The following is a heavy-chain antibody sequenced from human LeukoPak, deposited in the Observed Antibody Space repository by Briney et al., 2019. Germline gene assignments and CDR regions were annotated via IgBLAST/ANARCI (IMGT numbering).Heavy chain of an antibody. CDR1: GYSFTSYW. Sequence: GEPLKISCKGSGYSFTSYWIGWVRQMPGKGLEWMGLIYPGDSDTRYSTSFQGQVTISADKSISAAYLQWNSLKASDTAMYYCARVAAAGRGYFDYWGQGTLVTVSS. CDR3: ARVAAAGRGYFDY. V-gene: IGHV5-51*01. J-gene: IGHJ4*02. D-gene: IGHD6-13*01. CDR2: IYPGDSDT.